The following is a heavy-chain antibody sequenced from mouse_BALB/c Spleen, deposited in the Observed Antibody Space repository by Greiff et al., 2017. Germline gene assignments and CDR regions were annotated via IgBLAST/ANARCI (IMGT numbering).Heavy chain of an antibody. CDR3: ARSGGNPDY. V-gene: IGHV1S81*02. D-gene: IGHD2-1*01. Sequence: QVHVKQPGAELVKPGASVKLSCKASGYTFTSYWMHWVKQRPGQGLEWIGEINPSNGRTNYNEKFKSKATLTVDKSSSTAYMQLSSLTSEDSAVYYCARSGGNPDYWGQGTTLTVSS. CDR2: INPSNGRT. CDR1: GYTFTSYW. J-gene: IGHJ2*01.